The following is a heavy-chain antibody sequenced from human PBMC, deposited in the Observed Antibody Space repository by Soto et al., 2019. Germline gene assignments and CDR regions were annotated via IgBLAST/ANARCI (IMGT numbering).Heavy chain of an antibody. CDR2: IYYSGST. CDR3: ARNVDTAMVNAGRFDY. Sequence: SETLSLTCTVSGGSISSGDYYWSWIRQPPGKGLEWIGYIYYSGSTYYNPSLKSRVTISVDTSKNQFSLKLSSVTAADTAVYYCARNVDTAMVNAGRFDYWGQGTLVTVSS. J-gene: IGHJ4*02. V-gene: IGHV4-30-4*01. CDR1: GGSISSGDYY. D-gene: IGHD5-18*01.